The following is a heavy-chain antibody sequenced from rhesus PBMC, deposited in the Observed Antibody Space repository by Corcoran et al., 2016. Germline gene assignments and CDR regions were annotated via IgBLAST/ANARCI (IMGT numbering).Heavy chain of an antibody. CDR2: ISNGGGST. V-gene: IGHV3S5*01. CDR3: AKENSYSGSWNRGPFDY. J-gene: IGHJ4*01. CDR1: GFTFSSYG. D-gene: IGHD6-25*01. Sequence: EVQLVESGGGLVQPGGSLRLSCAASGFTFSSYGMSWVRQAPGKGLEWVSYISNGGGSTYYADSVKGRFTISRDNSKNTVSLQMNSLRAEDTAVYYGAKENSYSGSWNRGPFDYWGQGVLVTVSS.